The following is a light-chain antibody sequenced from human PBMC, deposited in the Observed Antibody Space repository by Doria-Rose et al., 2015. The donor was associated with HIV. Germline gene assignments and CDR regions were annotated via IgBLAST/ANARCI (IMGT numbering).Light chain of an antibody. J-gene: IGKJ3*01. CDR2: WAS. CDR1: QSLLYTSKNY. CDR3: QQYYDTPS. V-gene: IGKV4-1*01. Sequence: VLTQSPESLGMSLGERATLNRKSNQSLLYTSKNYLAWYQQKPGQPPKLLIYWASTRQSGVPARFSGSGSGTDFTLTISRLEAEDVAVYYCQQYYDTPSFGPGTTVDIK.